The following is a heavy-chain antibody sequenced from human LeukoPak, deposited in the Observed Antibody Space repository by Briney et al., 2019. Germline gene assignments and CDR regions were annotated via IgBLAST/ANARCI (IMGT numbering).Heavy chain of an antibody. CDR1: GYTFTSYG. D-gene: IGHD6-13*01. J-gene: IGHJ5*02. Sequence: ASVKVSCKASGYTFTSYGISWVRQAPGQGLEWMGWISAYNGNTNYAQKLQGRVTMTEDTSTDTAYMELSSLRSEDTAVYYCATSYSSSWYGDWFDPWGQGTLVTVSS. CDR3: ATSYSSSWYGDWFDP. V-gene: IGHV1-18*01. CDR2: ISAYNGNT.